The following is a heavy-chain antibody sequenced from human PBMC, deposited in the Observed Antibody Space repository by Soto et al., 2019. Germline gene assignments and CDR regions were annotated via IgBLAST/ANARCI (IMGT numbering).Heavy chain of an antibody. Sequence: GALRLSCAASGFTFSSYWMSWVRQAPGKGLEGVANRKQDGSEKYYVDSVKGRFTISRDNAKNSLYLQMNSLRAEDTAVYYCARERPTALPYSSSWYYYYYGMDVWGQGTTVTVSS. CDR1: GFTFSSYW. D-gene: IGHD6-13*01. J-gene: IGHJ6*02. V-gene: IGHV3-7*01. CDR3: ARERPTALPYSSSWYYYYYGMDV. CDR2: RKQDGSEK.